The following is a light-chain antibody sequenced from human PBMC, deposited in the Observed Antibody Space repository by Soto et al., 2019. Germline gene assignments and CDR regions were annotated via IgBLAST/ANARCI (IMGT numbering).Light chain of an antibody. CDR1: QGITNF. CDR2: AAS. J-gene: IGKJ3*01. CDR3: QKYSSAPFT. Sequence: DIQMTQSPSSLSASVGDRVTITCRARQGITNFLAWYQQKPGTAPKLLIYAASTLHSGVPSRFSGSGYGTEFTLNISSLQTEDAATYYCQKYSSAPFTFGPGTKVEIK. V-gene: IGKV1-27*01.